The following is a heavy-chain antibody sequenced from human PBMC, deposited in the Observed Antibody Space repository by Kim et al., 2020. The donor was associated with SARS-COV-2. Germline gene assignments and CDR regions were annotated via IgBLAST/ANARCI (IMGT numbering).Heavy chain of an antibody. Sequence: GGSLRLSCAASGFTVSSNYISWVRQAPGKGLEWVSVIYSGGSTYYADSVKGRFTISRDNSKNTLYLQMNSLRAEDTAVYYCASVPEYYYDSSGYYSDYWGQGTLVTVSS. CDR1: GFTVSSNY. CDR3: ASVPEYYYDSSGYYSDY. D-gene: IGHD3-22*01. J-gene: IGHJ4*02. V-gene: IGHV3-53*01. CDR2: IYSGGST.